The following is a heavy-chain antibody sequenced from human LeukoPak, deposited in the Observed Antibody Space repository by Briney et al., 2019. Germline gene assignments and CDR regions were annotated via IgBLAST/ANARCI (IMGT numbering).Heavy chain of an antibody. CDR1: GFTFSSYA. CDR2: ISYDGSNK. J-gene: IGHJ6*02. V-gene: IGHV3-30*14. CDR3: ARDISGGYDGLDV. Sequence: GGSLRLSCAASGFTFSSYAMHWVRQAPGKGLEWVAVISYDGSNKYYADSVKGRFTISRDNSKNTLYLQMNSLSAGDTAVYYCARDISGGYDGLDVWGQGTTVTVSS. D-gene: IGHD3-22*01.